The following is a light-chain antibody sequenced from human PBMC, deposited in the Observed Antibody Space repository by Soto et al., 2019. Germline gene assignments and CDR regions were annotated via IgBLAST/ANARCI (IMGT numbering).Light chain of an antibody. Sequence: QPVLTQPASVSGSPGQSVTISCTGAISDVGPYEHVSWYQQHPGKAPKLILYDVNNRPSGVSNHFSGSKSGNTASLVISGLQANDEADYYCSSYSTTNILVYGSGTKVTVL. CDR3: SSYSTTNILV. CDR1: ISDVGPYEH. CDR2: DVN. J-gene: IGLJ1*01. V-gene: IGLV2-14*03.